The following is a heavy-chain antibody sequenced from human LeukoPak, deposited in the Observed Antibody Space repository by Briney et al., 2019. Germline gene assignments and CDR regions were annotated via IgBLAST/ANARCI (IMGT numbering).Heavy chain of an antibody. Sequence: GGSLRLSCAVSGFTFSRFVMNWVRQAPGKGLEWVSIISNSGTITSYADSVKGRFTISRDDSKNTVYLQMNSLRAEDTALYYCATESFHYWGQGTLVAVSS. J-gene: IGHJ4*02. CDR2: ISNSGTIT. CDR3: ATESFHY. CDR1: GFTFSRFV. V-gene: IGHV3-23*01. D-gene: IGHD3-10*01.